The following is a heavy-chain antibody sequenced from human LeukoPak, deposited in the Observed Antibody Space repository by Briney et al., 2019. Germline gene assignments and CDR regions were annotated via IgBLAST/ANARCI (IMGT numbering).Heavy chain of an antibody. Sequence: ASVTVSCKASGYTFTGYYMHWVRQAPGQGLEWMGWINPNSGGTNYAQKFQGRVTMNRDTSITTAYMELSRLSSDDTAVYYCARHPGKVTNDWYFDLWGRGTLVTVSS. D-gene: IGHD4-23*01. CDR1: GYTFTGYY. V-gene: IGHV1-2*02. CDR2: INPNSGGT. J-gene: IGHJ2*01. CDR3: ARHPGKVTNDWYFDL.